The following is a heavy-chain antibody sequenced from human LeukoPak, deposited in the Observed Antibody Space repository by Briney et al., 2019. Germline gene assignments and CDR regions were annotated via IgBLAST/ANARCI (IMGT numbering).Heavy chain of an antibody. CDR3: ARVVQWSGELFTWFGEWEHGVSRQGDNWFGP. D-gene: IGHD3-10*01. Sequence: GGSLRLSCAASGFTFSSYWMSWVRQAPGKGLEWVANIKQDGSEKYYVDSVKGRFTISRDNAKNSLYLQMNSLRAEDTAVYYCARVVQWSGELFTWFGEWEHGVSRQGDNWFGPWGQGTLVTVSS. CDR2: IKQDGSEK. J-gene: IGHJ5*02. V-gene: IGHV3-7*03. CDR1: GFTFSSYW.